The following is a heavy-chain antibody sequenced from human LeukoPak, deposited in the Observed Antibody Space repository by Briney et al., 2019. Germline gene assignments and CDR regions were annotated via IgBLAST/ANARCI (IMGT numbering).Heavy chain of an antibody. Sequence: GGSLRLSCAASGFTFSSYGMHWVRQAPGKGLEWVAFIRYDGSNKYYADSAKGRFTISRDNSKYTLYLQMNSLRAEDTAVYYCAKQHAATGGYFDYWGQGTLVTVSS. CDR3: AKQHAATGGYFDY. CDR2: IRYDGSNK. V-gene: IGHV3-30*02. D-gene: IGHD3-10*01. J-gene: IGHJ4*02. CDR1: GFTFSSYG.